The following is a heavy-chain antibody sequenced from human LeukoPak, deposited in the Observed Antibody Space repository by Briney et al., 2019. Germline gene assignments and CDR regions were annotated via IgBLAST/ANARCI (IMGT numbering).Heavy chain of an antibody. Sequence: SQTLSLTCTVSGGSISSGSYYWSWIRQPAGKGLEWIGRSYTSGSTNYNPSLKSRVTISVETSKNQFSLKLSSVTAADTAVYYCARGVYGIQDYWGQGTLVTVSS. CDR1: GGSISSGSYY. CDR2: SYTSGST. V-gene: IGHV4-61*02. J-gene: IGHJ4*02. D-gene: IGHD2/OR15-2a*01. CDR3: ARGVYGIQDY.